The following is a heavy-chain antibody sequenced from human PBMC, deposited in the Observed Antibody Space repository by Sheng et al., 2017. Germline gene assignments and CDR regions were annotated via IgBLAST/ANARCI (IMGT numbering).Heavy chain of an antibody. D-gene: IGHD3-10*01. CDR1: GDSISDSSYF. CDR3: VRGSNS. J-gene: IGHJ4*02. V-gene: IGHV4-39*01. Sequence: QVQLQESGPRLVKPSEILSLTCSVSGDSISDSSYFWGWIRLPPGRDWNGLAMSTIVGPPLIPRPSSVDSPMSVDSSKNQXSLQLSSVTAADTAVYYCVRGSNSWGQGTLVIVSS. CDR2: STIVGPP.